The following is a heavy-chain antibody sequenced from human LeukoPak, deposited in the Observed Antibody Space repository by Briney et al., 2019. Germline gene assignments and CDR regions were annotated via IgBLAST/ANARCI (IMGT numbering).Heavy chain of an antibody. J-gene: IGHJ3*01. D-gene: IGHD3-10*01. V-gene: IGHV4-4*07. CDR3: TRDGSKGSRGDAFDL. CDR2: LATSGTI. Sequence: SETLSLTCTISGGSLSGSFRSWIRQPAGKGLEWIGRLATSGTINYNPSLQSRCTVSVDRSKNQFSLKLTSISAADTSVYYCTRDGSKGSRGDAFDLWGQGTMVTVSS. CDR1: GGSLSGSF.